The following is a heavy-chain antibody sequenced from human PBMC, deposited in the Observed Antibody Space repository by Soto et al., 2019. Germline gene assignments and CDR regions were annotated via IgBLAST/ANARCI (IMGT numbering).Heavy chain of an antibody. J-gene: IGHJ6*02. CDR3: AREVGAAAGMAGIDDYYYYYGMDV. CDR1: GGTFSSYA. CDR2: IIPIFGTA. Sequence: ASVKVSCKASGGTFSSYAISWVRQAPGQGLEWMGGIIPIFGTANYAQKFQGRVTITADESTSTAYMELSSLRSEDTAVYYCAREVGAAAGMAGIDDYYYYYGMDVWGQGTTVTVSS. V-gene: IGHV1-69*13. D-gene: IGHD6-13*01.